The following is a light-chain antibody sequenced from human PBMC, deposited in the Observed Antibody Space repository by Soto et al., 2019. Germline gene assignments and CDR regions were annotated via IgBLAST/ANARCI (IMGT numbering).Light chain of an antibody. CDR2: AAS. V-gene: IGKV1-39*01. CDR3: QESYSTPRT. CDR1: QSIRSY. J-gene: IGKJ4*01. Sequence: DIQMTQSPSSLSASVGDRVTITCRASQSIRSYLNCYQQKPGKDPKLLIYAASSLQSGVPSRFSGSGTGTDFTLTISTLQPEDFATYYCQESYSTPRTFGGGTRVEIK.